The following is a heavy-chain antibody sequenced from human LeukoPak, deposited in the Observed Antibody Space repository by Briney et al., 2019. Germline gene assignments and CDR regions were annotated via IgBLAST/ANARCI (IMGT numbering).Heavy chain of an antibody. CDR2: IYPGDSDT. CDR1: GYSFTSYW. J-gene: IGHJ6*02. D-gene: IGHD2-15*01. V-gene: IGHV5-51*01. CDR3: ARHRDSSYYYYYGMDV. Sequence: GESLKISRKGSGYSFTSYWIGWVRQMPGKDLEWMGIIYPGDSDTRYSPSFQGQVTVSADQSISTAYLQWSSLKASDTAMYYCARHRDSSYYYYYGMDVWGQGTTVTVSS.